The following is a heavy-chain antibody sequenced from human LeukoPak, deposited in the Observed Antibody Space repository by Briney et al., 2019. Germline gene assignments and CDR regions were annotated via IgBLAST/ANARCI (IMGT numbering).Heavy chain of an antibody. CDR2: ISSSSSYI. V-gene: IGHV3-21*01. Sequence: GGSLRLSCAASGFTFSSYSMNWVRQAPGKGLEWVSSISSSSSYIYYADSVKGRFTISRDNAKNSLYLQMNSLRAEDTAVYYCARTPRDRGGSCYNYWGQGTLVTVSS. J-gene: IGHJ4*02. D-gene: IGHD2-15*01. CDR3: ARTPRDRGGSCYNY. CDR1: GFTFSSYS.